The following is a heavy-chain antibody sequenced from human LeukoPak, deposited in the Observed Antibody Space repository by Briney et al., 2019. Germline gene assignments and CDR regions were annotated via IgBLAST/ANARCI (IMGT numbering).Heavy chain of an antibody. J-gene: IGHJ4*02. CDR3: AREGSSSSLGPGTFDY. Sequence: ASVKVSCKASGGTFSSYAISWVRQAPGQGLEWMGGIIPIFGTANYAQKFQGRVTITTDESTSTAYMELSSLRSEDTAVYYCAREGSSSSLGPGTFDYWGQGTLVTVSS. V-gene: IGHV1-69*05. CDR1: GGTFSSYA. D-gene: IGHD6-6*01. CDR2: IIPIFGTA.